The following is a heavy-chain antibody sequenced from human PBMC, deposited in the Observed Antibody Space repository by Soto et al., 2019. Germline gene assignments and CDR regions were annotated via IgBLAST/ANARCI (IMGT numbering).Heavy chain of an antibody. CDR1: GFTFSSYS. J-gene: IGHJ3*02. Sequence: EVQLVESGGGLVKPGGSLRLSCAASGFTFSSYSMNWVRQAPGKGLEWVSCITSSSSHMYFADSVKGRFIISRDNAKNSLYLQMNSLRAEDTAMYYCARGRDWNDIWNAFDIWGQGTMVAVSS. V-gene: IGHV3-21*01. CDR2: ITSSSSHM. D-gene: IGHD1-1*01. CDR3: ARGRDWNDIWNAFDI.